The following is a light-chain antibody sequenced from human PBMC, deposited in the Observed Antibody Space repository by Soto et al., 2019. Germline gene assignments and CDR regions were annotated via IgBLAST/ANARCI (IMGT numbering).Light chain of an antibody. V-gene: IGKV3-20*01. J-gene: IGKJ1*01. Sequence: EIVLTQSPGTLSLSPGERATLSCRASQSVSNNYLAWYQQKPGRAPRLLIYAASTRAAGIPDRFSGSVFGTDFTLLISRLEPDDFAVYFCQQYGSSPWTFGQGTKVEFK. CDR1: QSVSNNY. CDR2: AAS. CDR3: QQYGSSPWT.